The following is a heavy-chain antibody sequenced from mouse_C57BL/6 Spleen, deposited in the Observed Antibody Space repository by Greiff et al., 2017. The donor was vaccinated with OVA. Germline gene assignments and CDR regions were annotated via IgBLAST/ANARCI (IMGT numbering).Heavy chain of an antibody. Sequence: VQLQQPGAELVMPGASVKLSCKASGYTFTSYWMHWVKQRPGQSLEWIGEIDPSDSYTNYTQKFKGKSTLTVDKSSSTAYMQLSSLTSEDSGVYYCARWDTAGAMDYWGKGTSVTVSS. V-gene: IGHV1-69*01. D-gene: IGHD3-3*01. J-gene: IGHJ4*01. CDR3: ARWDTAGAMDY. CDR1: GYTFTSYW. CDR2: IDPSDSYT.